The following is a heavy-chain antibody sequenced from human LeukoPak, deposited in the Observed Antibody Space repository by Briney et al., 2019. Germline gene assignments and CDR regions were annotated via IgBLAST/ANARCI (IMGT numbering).Heavy chain of an antibody. D-gene: IGHD3-10*01. CDR2: TSSSSSTI. J-gene: IGHJ5*02. Sequence: GGSLRLSCAASGFTFSSYSMNWVRQAPGKGLEWVSYTSSSSSTIYYADSVKGRFTISRDNAKNSLYLQMNSLRAEDTAVYYCARDLYYYGSGTDNWFDPWGQGTLVTVSS. CDR3: ARDLYYYGSGTDNWFDP. V-gene: IGHV3-48*01. CDR1: GFTFSSYS.